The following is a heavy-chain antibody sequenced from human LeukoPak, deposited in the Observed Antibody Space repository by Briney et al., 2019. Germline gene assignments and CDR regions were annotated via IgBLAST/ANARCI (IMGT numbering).Heavy chain of an antibody. CDR2: INPNSGGT. CDR1: GGTFTGYY. V-gene: IGHV1-2*02. J-gene: IGHJ3*02. Sequence: GASVKVSCKASGGTFTGYYMHWVRQAPGQGLEWMGWINPNSGGTNYAQKFQGRVTMTRDTSISTAYMELSRLRSDDTAVYYCASYGLLTIFGVVSSRGSEGDAFDIWGQGTMVTVSS. D-gene: IGHD3-3*01. CDR3: ASYGLLTIFGVVSSRGSEGDAFDI.